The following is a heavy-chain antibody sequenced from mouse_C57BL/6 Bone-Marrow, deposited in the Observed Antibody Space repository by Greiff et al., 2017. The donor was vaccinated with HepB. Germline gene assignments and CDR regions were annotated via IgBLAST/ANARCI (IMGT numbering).Heavy chain of an antibody. J-gene: IGHJ1*03. Sequence: QVQLQQPGAELVMPGASVKLSCKASGYTFTSYWMHWVKQRPGQGLEWIGEIDPSDSYTNYNQKFKGKSTLTVDKSSSTAYMQLSSLTSEDSAVDYCAREGLSTFDVWGTGTTVTVSS. CDR2: IDPSDSYT. CDR3: AREGLSTFDV. CDR1: GYTFTSYW. V-gene: IGHV1-69*01. D-gene: IGHD1-1*01.